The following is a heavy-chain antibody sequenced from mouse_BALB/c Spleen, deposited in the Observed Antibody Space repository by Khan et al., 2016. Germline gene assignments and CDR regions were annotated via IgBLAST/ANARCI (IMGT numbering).Heavy chain of an antibody. V-gene: IGHV5-4*02. D-gene: IGHD2-14*01. CDR1: GFTFSDYY. CDR2: ISDGGSYT. CDR3: AREGVRRGFAD. J-gene: IGHJ3*01. Sequence: EVELVESGGGLVKPGGSLKLSCAASGFTFSDYYMYWVRQTPEKRLEWGATISDGGSYTYYPDSVKGRFTISRDNAKNKLYLQMSSLKSEDTAMYYCAREGVRRGFADWGQGTLVTVSA.